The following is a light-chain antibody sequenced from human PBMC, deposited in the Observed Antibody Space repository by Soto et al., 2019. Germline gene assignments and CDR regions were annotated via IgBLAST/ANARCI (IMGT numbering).Light chain of an antibody. J-gene: IGKJ1*01. CDR3: QQYFGYPWT. CDR1: QSIKDW. Sequence: DIQMTQSPSTLSASVGDRVTITCRASQSIKDWLAWYQQKPGKAPNLLIYKASSLQCGVPSRSSGIGSETECTHTSSSLQPDEFAILYCQQYFGYPWTFGQRTKLESK. V-gene: IGKV1-5*03. CDR2: KAS.